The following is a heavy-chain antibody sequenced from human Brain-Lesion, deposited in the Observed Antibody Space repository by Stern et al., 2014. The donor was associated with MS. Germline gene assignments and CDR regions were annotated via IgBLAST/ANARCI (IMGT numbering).Heavy chain of an antibody. V-gene: IGHV1-2*02. Sequence: VQLVQSGAEVKKPGASVKVSCKTSGYIFTGYYIHWVRQAPGQGLEWMAATNPHTGGTKYAQKFQGRVTMSRDTSISTAYVELSSLTSDDTAVYYCARDQRGITIFGVVTDYYYLGMDVWGQGTTVTVTS. J-gene: IGHJ6*02. CDR3: ARDQRGITIFGVVTDYYYLGMDV. CDR2: TNPHTGGT. D-gene: IGHD3-3*01. CDR1: GYIFTGYY.